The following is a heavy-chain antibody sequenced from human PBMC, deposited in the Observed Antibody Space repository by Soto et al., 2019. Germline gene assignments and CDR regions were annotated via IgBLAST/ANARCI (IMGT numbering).Heavy chain of an antibody. CDR3: ARGVWFDSFDY. Sequence: QLQLHMSGSGLVKPSQTLSLTCTVSGASITYGAYSWSWIRQTPGKGLEWIGYINHLETTFYNPSFESRLTLSIDRTKNQFSLNLKSMSAADRAVYFCARGVWFDSFDYWGQGILVTVSS. CDR2: INHLETT. V-gene: IGHV4-30-2*01. D-gene: IGHD3-10*01. J-gene: IGHJ4*02. CDR1: GASITYGAYS.